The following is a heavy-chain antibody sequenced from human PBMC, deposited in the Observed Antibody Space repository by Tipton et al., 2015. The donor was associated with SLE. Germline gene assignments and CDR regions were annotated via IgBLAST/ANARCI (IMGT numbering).Heavy chain of an antibody. D-gene: IGHD3-16*02. V-gene: IGHV4-34*01. Sequence: TLSLTCSIYGGSFGGYYWSWIRQPPGKGLEWIGEINHDGSTNYNPSLKSRVTISVDTSKNQFSLKLSSVTAADTAVYYCAQAHLWGSYRYASDIWGQGTMVTVSS. J-gene: IGHJ3*02. CDR3: AQAHLWGSYRYASDI. CDR2: INHDGST. CDR1: GGSFGGYY.